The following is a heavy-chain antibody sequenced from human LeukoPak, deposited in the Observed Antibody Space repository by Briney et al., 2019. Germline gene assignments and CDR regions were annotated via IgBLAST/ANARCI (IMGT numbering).Heavy chain of an antibody. D-gene: IGHD2-15*01. CDR2: IYYSGTT. V-gene: IGHV4-59*12. CDR1: GGSISSYY. J-gene: IGHJ4*02. Sequence: SETLSLTCTVSGGSISSYYWSWIRQPPGKGLEWIGYIYYSGTTNYNPSLKSRVTISVDTSKNQFSLKLSSVTAADTAVYYCARGSVGSTYDYWGQGTLVTVSS. CDR3: ARGSVGSTYDY.